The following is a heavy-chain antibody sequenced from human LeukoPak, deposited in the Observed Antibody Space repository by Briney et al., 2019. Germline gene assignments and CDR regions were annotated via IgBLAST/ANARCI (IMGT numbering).Heavy chain of an antibody. Sequence: GESLKISCKGYGYTIGSFGSYWIAWVRRMPGKGLEWMGSIYPIDSDTRYNPSFQGQVTASVDRSISTAYLQWSSLKASDTAMYYCARVKSARWFFDCWGRGSLLTVSS. J-gene: IGHJ4*02. CDR1: GYTIGSFGSYW. V-gene: IGHV5-51*01. CDR3: ARVKSARWFFDC. CDR2: IYPIDSDT. D-gene: IGHD3-9*01.